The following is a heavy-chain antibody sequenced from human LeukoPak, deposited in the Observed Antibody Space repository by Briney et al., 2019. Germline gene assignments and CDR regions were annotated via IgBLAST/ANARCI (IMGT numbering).Heavy chain of an antibody. CDR2: ISCSGGST. Sequence: GGSLRLSCAASGFTFSSYAMSWVRQAPGKGLEWVSAISCSGGSTYYADSVKGRFTISRDNSKNTLYLQMNSLRAEDTAVYYCAKDSPTYYYDSSGYSLGYWGQGTLVTVSS. D-gene: IGHD3-22*01. V-gene: IGHV3-23*01. CDR1: GFTFSSYA. CDR3: AKDSPTYYYDSSGYSLGY. J-gene: IGHJ4*02.